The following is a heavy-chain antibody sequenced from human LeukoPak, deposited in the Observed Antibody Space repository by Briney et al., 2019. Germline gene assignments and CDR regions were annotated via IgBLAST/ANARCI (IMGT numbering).Heavy chain of an antibody. Sequence: ASVKVSCKASGGTFSSYAISWVRQAPGQGLEWMGGIIPIFGTANYAQKFQGRVTITADESTSTAYMELSSLRSEDTAVYYCARGVGYFDWLTLDYWGQGTLVTVSS. D-gene: IGHD3-9*01. CDR3: ARGVGYFDWLTLDY. V-gene: IGHV1-69*13. CDR2: IIPIFGTA. J-gene: IGHJ4*02. CDR1: GGTFSSYA.